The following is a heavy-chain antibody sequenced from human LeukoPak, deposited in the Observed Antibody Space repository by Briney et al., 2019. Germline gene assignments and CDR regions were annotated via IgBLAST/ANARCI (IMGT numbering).Heavy chain of an antibody. Sequence: SETLSLTCTVSGGSISSDYWSWIRQPPGKGLEWIGYIYYSGSTNYNPSLKSRVTISADTSKNQFSLKLSSVTAADTAVYYCARLGPSNPNWFDPWGQGTLVTVSS. CDR2: IYYSGST. CDR1: GGSISSDY. V-gene: IGHV4-59*08. J-gene: IGHJ5*02. D-gene: IGHD4-11*01. CDR3: ARLGPSNPNWFDP.